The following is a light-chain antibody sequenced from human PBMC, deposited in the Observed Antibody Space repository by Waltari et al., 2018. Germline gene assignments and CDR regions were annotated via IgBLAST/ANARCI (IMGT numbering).Light chain of an antibody. J-gene: IGKJ2*01. CDR2: AAS. V-gene: IGKV3-20*01. CDR1: QSVDNTY. Sequence: EIVLTQSPGSLSLSPGARATLSCRASQSVDNTYLAWYQKKPGQAPRLLIFAASSRATGIPDRFSGGGSGTDFTLTISRLEPEDFAVYYCHHYGGSLPNTFGQGTKLEIK. CDR3: HHYGGSLPNT.